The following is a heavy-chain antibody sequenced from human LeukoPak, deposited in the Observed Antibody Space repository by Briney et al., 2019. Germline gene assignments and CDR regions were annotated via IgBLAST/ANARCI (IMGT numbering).Heavy chain of an antibody. V-gene: IGHV3-13*01. CDR3: ARGGDYLDDSYYFDY. J-gene: IGHJ4*02. CDR1: GFTFSSYD. D-gene: IGHD3-10*01. Sequence: GGSLRLSCAASGFTFSSYDMHWVRQATGKGLEWVSAIGTAGDTYYPGSVKGRFTISRENAKNSLYLQMNSLRAGDTAVYYCARGGDYLDDSYYFDYWGQGTLVTVSS. CDR2: IGTAGDT.